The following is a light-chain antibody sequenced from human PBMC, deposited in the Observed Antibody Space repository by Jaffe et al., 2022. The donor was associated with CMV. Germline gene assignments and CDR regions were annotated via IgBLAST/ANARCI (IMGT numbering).Light chain of an antibody. CDR1: QSVNSSF. CDR2: GAS. J-gene: IGKJ1*01. CDR3: QQYGRASWT. Sequence: IVLTQSPGTLSLSPGERATLSCRASQSVNSSFLAWYQQKPGQAPSLLIYGASSRATGIPDRFSGSGSGTDFTLTISRLEPEDFAVYYCQQYGRASWTFGQGTKVQIK. V-gene: IGKV3-20*01.